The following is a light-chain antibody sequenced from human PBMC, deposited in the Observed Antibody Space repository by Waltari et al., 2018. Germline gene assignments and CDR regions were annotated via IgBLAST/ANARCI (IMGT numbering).Light chain of an antibody. Sequence: DIVLTQSPATLSLSPGERATLSCGASQSVSGHLAWYQQKPGQAPVLLIYDTSNRATGIPARFSGGGSGTDFTLSISRLEPEDFALYFCHLRTDWPPRYTFGQGTKLEIK. CDR1: QSVSGH. CDR3: HLRTDWPPRYT. CDR2: DTS. J-gene: IGKJ2*01. V-gene: IGKV3-11*01.